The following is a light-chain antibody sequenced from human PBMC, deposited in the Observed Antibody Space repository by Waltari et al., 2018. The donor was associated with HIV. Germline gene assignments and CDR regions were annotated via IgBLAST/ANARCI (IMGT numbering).Light chain of an antibody. CDR3: CSYAGSYTFEV. CDR1: SSDVGGYNY. CDR2: DVS. V-gene: IGLV2-11*01. J-gene: IGLJ1*01. Sequence: QSALTQPRSVSGSPGPSVTLSCTGTSSDVGGYNYVSWYQHHPGNAPKLRIYDVSKRRSGVPDRFSGSKSGNTASLTISGLQAEEEADYYCCSYAGSYTFEVFGTGTKVTVL.